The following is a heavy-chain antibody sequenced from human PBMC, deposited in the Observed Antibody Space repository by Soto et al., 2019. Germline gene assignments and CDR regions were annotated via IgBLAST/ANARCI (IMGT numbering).Heavy chain of an antibody. J-gene: IGHJ6*03. D-gene: IGHD6-13*01. V-gene: IGHV1-2*02. Sequence: QVQLVQSGAEVKKPGASVKVSCKASGYTFTGYYMHWVRQAPGQGLEWMGWTNPNSGGTNNAQKFQGGVTMTRDTSISTAYMELSRLRSDDTAVYYCARGDSSSWYINYYMDVWGKGTTVTVSS. CDR1: GYTFTGYY. CDR2: TNPNSGGT. CDR3: ARGDSSSWYINYYMDV.